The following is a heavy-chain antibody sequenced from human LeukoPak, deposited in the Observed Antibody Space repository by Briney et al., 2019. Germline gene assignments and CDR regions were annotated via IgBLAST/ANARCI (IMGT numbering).Heavy chain of an antibody. CDR3: ARHKETCSGDYCYLDYFDY. Sequence: PSETLSLTCTVSGGSISTYYWSWIRQPPGKGLGWIGYIYYGGSTNYNPSLKSRVTISVDTSKNQFSLKLNSVTAADTAVYYCARHKETCSGDYCYLDYFDYWGQGTLVTVSS. CDR1: GGSISTYY. D-gene: IGHD2-15*01. CDR2: IYYGGST. V-gene: IGHV4-59*08. J-gene: IGHJ4*02.